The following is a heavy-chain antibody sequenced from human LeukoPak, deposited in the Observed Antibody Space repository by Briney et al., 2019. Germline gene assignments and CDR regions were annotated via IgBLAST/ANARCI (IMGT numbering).Heavy chain of an antibody. J-gene: IGHJ4*02. V-gene: IGHV3-21*05. D-gene: IGHD3-22*01. CDR2: ISSSGSDV. CDR3: ARSFYDSSGYSTFDY. CDR1: GFTFSVYT. Sequence: GGSLRLSCAASGFTFSVYTIHWVRQAPGKGLEWISYISSSGSDVYYIDSVKGRFTISRDNAKNSLYLQMNSLRAEDTAMYYCARSFYDSSGYSTFDYWGQGTLVTVSS.